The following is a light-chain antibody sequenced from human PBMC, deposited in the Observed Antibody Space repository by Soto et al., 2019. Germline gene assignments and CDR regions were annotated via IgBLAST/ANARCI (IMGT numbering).Light chain of an antibody. V-gene: IGKV3-20*01. J-gene: IGKJ4*01. CDR3: QQYGSSPLT. Sequence: EIVLTQSPGTLSLSPGERATLSCRASQSVSSSYLAWYQKKPGQAPRLLIYGASSRATGIPDRFSGSGSGTDFTLTTSRLEPEDFAVYYCQQYGSSPLTFGGGTNVEIK. CDR1: QSVSSSY. CDR2: GAS.